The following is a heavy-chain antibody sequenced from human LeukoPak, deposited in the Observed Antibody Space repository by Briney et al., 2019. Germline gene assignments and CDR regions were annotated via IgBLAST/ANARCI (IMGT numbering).Heavy chain of an antibody. CDR1: GLTFSSYS. CDR3: ARDRNDGYYYYYGMDV. V-gene: IGHV3-21*01. D-gene: IGHD1-1*01. CDR2: ISSSSSYI. J-gene: IGHJ6*02. Sequence: PGGSLRLSCSASGLTFSSYSRNWVRQAPGKGLGWVASISSSSSYIYYADSVTGRFTISRDNAKNSMYLEMNSLRAEDTAVYYCARDRNDGYYYYYGMDVWGQETTVTVSS.